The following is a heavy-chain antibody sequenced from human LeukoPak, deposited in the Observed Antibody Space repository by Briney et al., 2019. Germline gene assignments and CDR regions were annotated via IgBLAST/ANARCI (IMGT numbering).Heavy chain of an antibody. Sequence: SETLSLTCTVSGCSISSSSYYWGWIRQPPGKGLEWIGSIYYSGSTYYNPSLKSRVTISVDTSKYQFSLKLSSVTAADTVVYYCAGSLSGDSYGYLPYYYYYYMDGWGKGITVTISS. CDR1: GCSISSSSYY. D-gene: IGHD5-18*01. CDR3: AGSLSGDSYGYLPYYYYYYMDG. CDR2: IYYSGST. V-gene: IGHV4-39*07. J-gene: IGHJ6*03.